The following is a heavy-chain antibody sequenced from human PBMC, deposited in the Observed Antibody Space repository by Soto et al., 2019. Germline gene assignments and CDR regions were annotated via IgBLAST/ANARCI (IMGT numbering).Heavy chain of an antibody. CDR3: AHIPYDRLHVGPLWFDP. CDR1: GFSLSTSGVG. CDR2: IYWDDDK. V-gene: IGHV2-5*02. J-gene: IGHJ5*02. D-gene: IGHD3-3*01. Sequence: QITLKESGPTLVKPTQTLTLTCTFSGFSLSTSGVGVGWIRQPPGKALKWLALIYWDDDKRYSPSLKSRLTITKDTSNTQVVLTMTNMDPVDTATYYCAHIPYDRLHVGPLWFDPWGQGTLVTVSS.